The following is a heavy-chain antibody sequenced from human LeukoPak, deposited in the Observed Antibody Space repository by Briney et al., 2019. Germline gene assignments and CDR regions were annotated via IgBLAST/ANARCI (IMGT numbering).Heavy chain of an antibody. Sequence: SQTLSLTCTVSGGSISSGGYYWSWIRQPPGKGLEWIGYIYYSGSTNYSPSLKSRVTISVDTSKNQFSLKLSSVTAADTAVYYCARSLPMGTDFDYWGQGTLVTVSS. V-gene: IGHV4-61*08. CDR3: ARSLPMGTDFDY. CDR1: GGSISSGGYY. CDR2: IYYSGST. D-gene: IGHD5-18*01. J-gene: IGHJ4*02.